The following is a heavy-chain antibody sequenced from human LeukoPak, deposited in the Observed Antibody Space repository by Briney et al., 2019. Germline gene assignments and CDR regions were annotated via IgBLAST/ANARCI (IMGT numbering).Heavy chain of an antibody. J-gene: IGHJ4*02. CDR2: ITNKASRYTT. D-gene: IGHD1-14*01. CDR1: VYTFSDHY. Sequence: GGSLRLSCAASVYTFSDHYIDCVPHAPGKGLEWVGRITNKASRYTTAYAASVKGRFTITRDDSKNSLYLQMNSLKTEDTAVYYCTRGPPDYWGQGTLVTVSS. CDR3: TRGPPDY. V-gene: IGHV3-72*01.